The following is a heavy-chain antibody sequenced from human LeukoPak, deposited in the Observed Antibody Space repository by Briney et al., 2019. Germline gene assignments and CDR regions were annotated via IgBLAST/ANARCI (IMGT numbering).Heavy chain of an antibody. Sequence: GGSLRLSCAASGFTFSSYAMHWVRQAPGKGLEWVAVISYDGSNKYYADSVKGRFTISRDNAKNSLYLQMNSLRAEDTAVYYCARGSWFGEFDYWGQGTLVTVSS. J-gene: IGHJ4*02. CDR1: GFTFSSYA. CDR3: ARGSWFGEFDY. D-gene: IGHD3-10*01. CDR2: ISYDGSNK. V-gene: IGHV3-30*07.